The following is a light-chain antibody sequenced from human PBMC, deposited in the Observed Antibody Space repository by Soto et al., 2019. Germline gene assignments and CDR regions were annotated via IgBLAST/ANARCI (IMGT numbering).Light chain of an antibody. J-gene: IGKJ5*01. CDR3: QHYVSPPIT. CDR2: GAS. CDR1: QSVSSSY. Sequence: EIVSTQSPGTLSLSPGERATLSCRASQSVSSSYLAWYQQKPGQAPRLLIYGASSRATGIPDRFSGSGSGTDFTLTISRLEPEDFAVYYCQHYVSPPITFGQGTRLEIK. V-gene: IGKV3-20*01.